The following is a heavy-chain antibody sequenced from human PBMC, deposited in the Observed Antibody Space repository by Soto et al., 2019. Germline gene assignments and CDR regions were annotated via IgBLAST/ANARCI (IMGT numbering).Heavy chain of an antibody. V-gene: IGHV4-59*01. CDR2: IHYSGST. D-gene: IGHD1-20*01. CDR1: GDSISTYY. CDR3: ARSLSIAYYWNPFDL. J-gene: IGHJ3*01. Sequence: QVQLEESGPGLVKPSETLSLTCNVSGDSISTYYWNWVRQPPGQGLEWIGYIHYSGSTKYEPSLKSRVTISVDMSNNQFSLELTSVTAADTAVYYCARSLSIAYYWNPFDLWGQGTVVTVSS.